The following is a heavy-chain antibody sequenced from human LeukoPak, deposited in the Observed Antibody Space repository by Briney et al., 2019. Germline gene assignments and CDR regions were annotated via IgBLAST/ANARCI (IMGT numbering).Heavy chain of an antibody. D-gene: IGHD3/OR15-3a*01. CDR2: LSGSGDST. Sequence: GGSLRLSCAASGFTFSTYAMSWVRQAPGKGLEWVSALSGSGDSTYYADSVKGRFTISRDSSKNTLFLQMNSLRAEDTAMYYCTRDWQYDYWGQGTLVTVSS. V-gene: IGHV3-23*01. CDR1: GFTFSTYA. J-gene: IGHJ4*02. CDR3: TRDWQYDY.